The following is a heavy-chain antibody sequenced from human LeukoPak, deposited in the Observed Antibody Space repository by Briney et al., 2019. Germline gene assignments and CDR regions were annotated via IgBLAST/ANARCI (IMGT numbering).Heavy chain of an antibody. Sequence: PSETLSLTCTVSGDSINSDYWNWIRQPPGKGLGGIGFIYYSRSTNYNPSLKSRVTISVDASRNHFSLKLNSVTAADTAVYYCARRMKLAAKSDAFDIWGQGTMVTVSS. CDR3: ARRMKLAAKSDAFDI. CDR1: GDSINSDY. D-gene: IGHD2-15*01. V-gene: IGHV4-59*08. CDR2: IYYSRST. J-gene: IGHJ3*02.